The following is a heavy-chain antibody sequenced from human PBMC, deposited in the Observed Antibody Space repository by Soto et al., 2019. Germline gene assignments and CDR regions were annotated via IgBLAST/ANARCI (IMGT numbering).Heavy chain of an antibody. D-gene: IGHD3-9*01. V-gene: IGHV4-31*03. CDR1: GGSISSGGYY. Sequence: QVQLQESGPGLVKPSQTLSLTCTVSGGSISSGGYYWSWIRQHPGKGLEWIGYIYYSGSTYYNPSVKSRVTLPVDTSKNQFSMKRSSVTAADTAVYYWARERPPPGYDILTGYYNRYYYYSMDVWGKGTTVTVSS. CDR2: IYYSGST. CDR3: ARERPPPGYDILTGYYNRYYYYSMDV. J-gene: IGHJ6*03.